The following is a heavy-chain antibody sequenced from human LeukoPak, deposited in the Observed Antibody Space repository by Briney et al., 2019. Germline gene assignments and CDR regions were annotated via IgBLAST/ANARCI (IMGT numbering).Heavy chain of an antibody. CDR1: GFTVSSNY. Sequence: PGGSLRLSCAASGFTVSSNYMSWVRQAPGKGLEWVSVIYSGGSTYYADSVKGRFTISRDNSKNTLYLQMNSLRAEDTAVYYCAKPPVAAAGSDAFDIWGQGTMVTVSS. V-gene: IGHV3-53*01. D-gene: IGHD6-13*01. CDR3: AKPPVAAAGSDAFDI. CDR2: IYSGGST. J-gene: IGHJ3*02.